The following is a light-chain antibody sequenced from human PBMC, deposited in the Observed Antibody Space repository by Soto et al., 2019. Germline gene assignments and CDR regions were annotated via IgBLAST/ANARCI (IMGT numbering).Light chain of an antibody. Sequence: QSLLTQPSSVSGSPGQSITISSPGTSSDVGSYNLVSWYQQHPGKAPKLMIYEVSKRPSGVSNRFSGSKSGNTASLTISGLQAEDEADYYCCSYAGSSTLYVFGTGTKVTVL. J-gene: IGLJ1*01. CDR2: EVS. CDR1: SSDVGSYNL. CDR3: CSYAGSSTLYV. V-gene: IGLV2-23*02.